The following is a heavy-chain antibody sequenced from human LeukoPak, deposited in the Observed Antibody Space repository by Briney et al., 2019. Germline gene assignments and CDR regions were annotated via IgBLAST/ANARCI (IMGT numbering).Heavy chain of an antibody. CDR3: ARDLSYYGSGSYQFDY. CDR1: EYTFTSYG. J-gene: IGHJ4*02. V-gene: IGHV1-18*01. CDR2: ISAYNGNT. Sequence: ASVKVSCKASEYTFTSYGISWVRQAPGQGLEWMGWISAYNGNTNYAQKLQGRVTMTTDTSTSTAYMELRSLRSDDTAVYYCARDLSYYGSGSYQFDYWGQGTLVTVSS. D-gene: IGHD3-10*01.